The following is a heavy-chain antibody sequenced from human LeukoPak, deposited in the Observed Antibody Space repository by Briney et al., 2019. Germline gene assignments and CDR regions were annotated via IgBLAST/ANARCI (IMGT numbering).Heavy chain of an antibody. D-gene: IGHD6-13*01. Sequence: SETLSLTCTVSGVSISTRTYYWAWIRQPPGKGLGWIGSIYYTGNTNYNPSLKSRVTISVDTSKNQFSLKVTSVTAADTAVYYCARQGDTSSWYNWFDPWGQETLVTVST. CDR2: IYYTGNT. CDR3: ARQGDTSSWYNWFDP. CDR1: GVSISTRTYY. J-gene: IGHJ5*02. V-gene: IGHV4-39*01.